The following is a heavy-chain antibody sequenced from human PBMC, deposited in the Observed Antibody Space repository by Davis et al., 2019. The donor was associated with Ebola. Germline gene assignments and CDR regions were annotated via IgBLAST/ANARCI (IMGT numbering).Heavy chain of an antibody. V-gene: IGHV1-3*01. D-gene: IGHD3-10*01. J-gene: IGHJ5*02. Sequence: AASVKVSCKASGYTFSNYALHWLRQAPGQSLEWMGWVSSDIYNTRYSEKFQGRVTITRDTSASTAYMELTSLTSEDTALYYCARGRGRSRGWFGAFDTWGQGTLVTVSS. CDR1: GYTFSNYA. CDR2: VSSDIYNT. CDR3: ARGRGRSRGWFGAFDT.